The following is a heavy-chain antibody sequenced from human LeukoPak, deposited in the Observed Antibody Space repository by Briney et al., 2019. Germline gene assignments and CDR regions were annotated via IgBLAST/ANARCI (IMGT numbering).Heavy chain of an antibody. CDR1: GFTFSSYW. CDR3: ARDLAARPHWFDP. D-gene: IGHD6-6*01. CDR2: IKQDGSEK. V-gene: IGHV3-7*01. J-gene: IGHJ5*02. Sequence: GGSLRLSCAASGFTFSSYWMSWVRQAPGKGLEWVANIKQDGSEKYYVDSVKGRFTISRDNAKNSLYLQMNSLRAEDTAVYYCARDLAARPHWFDPGGQGTLVTVSS.